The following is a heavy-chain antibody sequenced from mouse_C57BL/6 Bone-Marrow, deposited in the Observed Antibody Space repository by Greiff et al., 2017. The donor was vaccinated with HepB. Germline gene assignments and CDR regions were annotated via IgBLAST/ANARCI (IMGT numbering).Heavy chain of an antibody. J-gene: IGHJ3*01. CDR2: ISSGSSTI. V-gene: IGHV5-17*01. Sequence: VMLVESGGGLVKPGGSLKLSCAASGFTFSDYGMHWVRQAPEKGLEWVAYISSGSSTIYYADTVKGRFTISRDNAKNTLFLQMTSLRSEDTAMYYCARPHYYGSSYVGFAYWGQGTLVTVSA. CDR3: ARPHYYGSSYVGFAY. D-gene: IGHD1-1*01. CDR1: GFTFSDYG.